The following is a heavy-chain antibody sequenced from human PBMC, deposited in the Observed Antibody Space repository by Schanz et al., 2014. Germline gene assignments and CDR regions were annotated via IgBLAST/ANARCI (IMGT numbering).Heavy chain of an antibody. CDR3: ARDGYSVVVISPTESFDI. CDR1: GFTLSSYG. J-gene: IGHJ3*02. Sequence: QVRLVESGGGVVQPGRSLRLSCAASGFTLSSYGMHWVRQAPGKGLEWVGVISYDGSKKSYADSVKGRFTISRDNSKNTLYLQMNSLRPEDTAVYYCARDGYSVVVISPTESFDIWGQGTMVTVSP. CDR2: ISYDGSKK. D-gene: IGHD2-21*01. V-gene: IGHV3-30*03.